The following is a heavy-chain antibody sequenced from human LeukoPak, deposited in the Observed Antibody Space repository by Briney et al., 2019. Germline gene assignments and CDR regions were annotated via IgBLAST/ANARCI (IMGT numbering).Heavy chain of an antibody. V-gene: IGHV3-48*01. CDR1: GFTFSSYS. Sequence: GGSLRLSCAASGFTFSSYSMNWVRQAPGKGLEWVSYISSSSSNIYYADSVKGRFTISRDNAKNSLYLQMNSLRAEDTAVYYCARDRLGYCSGGSCFFDYWGQGTLVTVSS. D-gene: IGHD2-15*01. CDR2: ISSSSSNI. CDR3: ARDRLGYCSGGSCFFDY. J-gene: IGHJ4*02.